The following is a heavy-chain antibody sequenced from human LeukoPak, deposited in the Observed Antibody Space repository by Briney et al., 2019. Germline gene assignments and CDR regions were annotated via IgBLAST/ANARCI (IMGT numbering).Heavy chain of an antibody. J-gene: IGHJ3*02. V-gene: IGHV3-21*01. Sequence: PGGSLRLSCAASGFTFSSYSMNWVRQAPGKGLEWVSSIRSSSSYIYYADSVKGRFTISRDNAKNSLYLQMNSLRAEDTAVYYCATGAPDKLYCGGDCHDDAFDIWGQGTMVTVSS. D-gene: IGHD2-21*01. CDR2: IRSSSSYI. CDR3: ATGAPDKLYCGGDCHDDAFDI. CDR1: GFTFSSYS.